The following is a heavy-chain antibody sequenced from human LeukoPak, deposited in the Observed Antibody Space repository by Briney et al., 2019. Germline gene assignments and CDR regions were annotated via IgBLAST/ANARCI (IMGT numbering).Heavy chain of an antibody. Sequence: PGGSLRLSCAASGFTFDDYAMHWVRHAPGKGLEWVSGISWNSGSIGYADSVKGRFTISRDNAKNSLYLQMNSLRAEDTALYYCAKAVLRYFYGMDVWGQGTTVTVSS. CDR2: ISWNSGSI. CDR1: GFTFDDYA. V-gene: IGHV3-9*01. J-gene: IGHJ6*02. CDR3: AKAVLRYFYGMDV. D-gene: IGHD2/OR15-2a*01.